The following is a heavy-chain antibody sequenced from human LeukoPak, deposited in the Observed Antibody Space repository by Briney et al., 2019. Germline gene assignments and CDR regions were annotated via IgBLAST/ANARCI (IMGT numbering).Heavy chain of an antibody. V-gene: IGHV5-51*01. CDR3: ARRGRIAATGTKYYFDY. CDR2: IYPGDSDT. Sequence: GESLQISCKGSGYSFTNYWIGWVRQMPGKGLEWMGIIYPGDSDTRYSPSFQGQVTISADKSISTAYLQWSSPKASDTALYYCARRGRIAATGTKYYFDYWGQGTLVTVSS. CDR1: GYSFTNYW. J-gene: IGHJ4*02. D-gene: IGHD6-13*01.